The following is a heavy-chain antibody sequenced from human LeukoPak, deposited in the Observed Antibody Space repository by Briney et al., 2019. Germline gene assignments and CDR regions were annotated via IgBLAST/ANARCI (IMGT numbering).Heavy chain of an antibody. CDR1: GGSMTSGSFY. D-gene: IGHD3-3*01. CDR3: ARGQYDFWSGYDVNWFDP. V-gene: IGHV4-39*01. J-gene: IGHJ5*02. Sequence: PSETLSLTCTVSGGSMTSGSFYWGWIRQPPGKGLEWIGPINYSGRTYYNPSLKSRVTVSEDTSKNQFSLKLSYVTAADTALYYCARGQYDFWSGYDVNWFDPWGQGTLVTVSS. CDR2: INYSGRT.